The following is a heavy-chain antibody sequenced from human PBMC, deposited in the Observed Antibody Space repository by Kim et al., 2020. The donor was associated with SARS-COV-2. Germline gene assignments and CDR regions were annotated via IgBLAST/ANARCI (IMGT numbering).Heavy chain of an antibody. V-gene: IGHV3-30*14. D-gene: IGHD6-6*01. J-gene: IGHJ4*02. Sequence: ADSGKGRSTNSRDNSKNTLYLQMNSLRAEDTAVYYCARDEGSSSRTTFDYWGQGTLVTVSS. CDR3: ARDEGSSSRTTFDY.